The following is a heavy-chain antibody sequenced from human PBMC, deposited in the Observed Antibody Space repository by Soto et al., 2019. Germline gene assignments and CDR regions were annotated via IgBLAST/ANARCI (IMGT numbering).Heavy chain of an antibody. CDR3: ASDLSGRADV. V-gene: IGHV3-74*01. CDR2: MNEDGGTT. D-gene: IGHD3-10*01. CDR1: GFTFSSYW. J-gene: IGHJ6*02. Sequence: SLRLSCAASGFTFSSYWMHWVRQAPGKGLVWVSRMNEDGGTTDYADSVKGRFTISRDNAKNTLYLQMNSLRVEDTAVYYCASDLSGRADVWGQGTTVTVSS.